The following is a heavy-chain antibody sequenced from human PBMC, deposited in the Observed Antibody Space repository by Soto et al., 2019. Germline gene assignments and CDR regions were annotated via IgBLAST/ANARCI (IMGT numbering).Heavy chain of an antibody. CDR1: GFTFSSYS. CDR2: ISSSSSYI. D-gene: IGHD3-10*02. Sequence: GGSLRLSCAASGFTFSSYSMNWVRQAPGKGLEWVSSISSSSSYIYYADSVKGRFTISRDNAKNSLYLQMNSLRAEDTAVYYCARANYVRATYGMDVWGQGTTVTVSS. J-gene: IGHJ6*02. CDR3: ARANYVRATYGMDV. V-gene: IGHV3-21*01.